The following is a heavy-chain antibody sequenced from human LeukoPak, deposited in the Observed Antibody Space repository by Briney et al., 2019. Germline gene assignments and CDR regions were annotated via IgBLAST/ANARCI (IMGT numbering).Heavy chain of an antibody. D-gene: IGHD7-27*01. V-gene: IGHV3-7*01. Sequence: GGSLSLSCAASGFTFSSNWMRWDGQAQGQGREWVANIKQDGSEKYYVDSVKGRFTISRHNAKNSLYLQMNSLRAEDTAVYYCARPSVAVGMFDYWGQGTLVTVSS. CDR1: GFTFSSNW. CDR3: ARPSVAVGMFDY. J-gene: IGHJ4*02. CDR2: IKQDGSEK.